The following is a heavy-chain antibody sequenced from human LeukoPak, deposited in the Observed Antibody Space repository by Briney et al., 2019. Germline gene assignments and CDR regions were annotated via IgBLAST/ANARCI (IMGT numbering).Heavy chain of an antibody. J-gene: IGHJ4*02. Sequence: GRSLRLSCAASGFTFDDYAMHWVRQAPGKGLEWVSGISWNSGSIGYADSVKGRFTISRDNAKNSLYLQMNSLRAEDTALYYCAKDLLGYCSSTSCYMGDWCQGTLVTVSS. D-gene: IGHD2-2*01. CDR2: ISWNSGSI. CDR3: AKDLLGYCSSTSCYMGD. V-gene: IGHV3-9*01. CDR1: GFTFDDYA.